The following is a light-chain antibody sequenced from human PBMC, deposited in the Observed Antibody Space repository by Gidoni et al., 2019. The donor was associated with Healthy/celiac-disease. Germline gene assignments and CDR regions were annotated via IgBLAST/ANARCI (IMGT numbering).Light chain of an antibody. CDR1: QSVLYSSNNKNY. J-gene: IGKJ1*01. V-gene: IGKV4-1*01. Sequence: DIVMTQSPDSRAVSLGERATINCKSSQSVLYSSNNKNYLAWYQQKPGQPPKLLIYWASTRESGVPDRFSGSGSGTDFTLTISSLQAEDVAVYYCQQYYSTPWTFXXXTKVEIK. CDR3: QQYYSTPWT. CDR2: WAS.